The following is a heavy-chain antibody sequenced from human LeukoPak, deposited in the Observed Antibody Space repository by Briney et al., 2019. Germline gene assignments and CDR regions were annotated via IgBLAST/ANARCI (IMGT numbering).Heavy chain of an antibody. V-gene: IGHV5-51*01. Sequence: GESLKISCKGSGYSFTSYWIGWVRQMPGKGLEWMGIIYPGDSDTRYSPSFQGQVTISADKSISTAYLQWSSLKASDTAMYYCARLPILSGSYYYFDYWGQGTLVTVSS. J-gene: IGHJ4*02. CDR3: ARLPILSGSYYYFDY. D-gene: IGHD1-26*01. CDR2: IYPGDSDT. CDR1: GYSFTSYW.